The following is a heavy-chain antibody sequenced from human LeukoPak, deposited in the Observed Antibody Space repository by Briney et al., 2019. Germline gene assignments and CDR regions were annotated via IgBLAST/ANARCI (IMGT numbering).Heavy chain of an antibody. V-gene: IGHV1-24*01. Sequence: ASVKVSCKVSGYTLTELSMHWVRQAPGKGLEWMGGFDPEDGVTIYAQKFQGRVTMTEDTSTDTAYMELSSLRSEDTAVYYCAGQVLYSGSYSFDYWGQGTLVTVSS. J-gene: IGHJ4*02. D-gene: IGHD1-26*01. CDR3: AGQVLYSGSYSFDY. CDR2: FDPEDGVT. CDR1: GYTLTELS.